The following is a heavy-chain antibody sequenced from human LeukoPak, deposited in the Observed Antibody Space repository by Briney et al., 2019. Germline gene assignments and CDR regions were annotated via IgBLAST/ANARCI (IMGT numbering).Heavy chain of an antibody. CDR2: INPNTGGT. V-gene: IGHV1-2*02. CDR1: GYTFSNFG. J-gene: IGHJ4*02. CDR3: ARRYDFWSGYPTAFDY. D-gene: IGHD3-3*01. Sequence: ASVKVSCKASGYTFSNFGISWVRQAPGQGLEWMGFINPNTGGTSYAQKFQARVTMTRDTSISTAYMELSGLRSDDTAVYYCARRYDFWSGYPTAFDYWGQGTLVTVSS.